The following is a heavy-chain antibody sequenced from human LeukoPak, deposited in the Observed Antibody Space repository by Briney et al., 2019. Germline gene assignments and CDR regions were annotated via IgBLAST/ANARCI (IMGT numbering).Heavy chain of an antibody. CDR2: ISDSGDRT. D-gene: IGHD6-6*01. Sequence: PGGSLRLSCAVSGFTFSSYALTWVRRAPGKGLEWVSSISDSGDRTHYADSVKGRFTISRVNSKNTLFLQMSNLRTEDTAVYYCANSSLAWGQGTLVTVSS. V-gene: IGHV3-23*01. CDR1: GFTFSSYA. CDR3: ANSSLA. J-gene: IGHJ4*02.